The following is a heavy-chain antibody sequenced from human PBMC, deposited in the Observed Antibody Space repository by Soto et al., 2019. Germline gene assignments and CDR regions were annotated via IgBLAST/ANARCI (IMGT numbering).Heavy chain of an antibody. CDR2: IYYSGST. CDR3: ARVYCTNGVCYSPANLYY. D-gene: IGHD2-8*01. Sequence: PSETLSLTCTVSGGSISSYYWSWIRQPPGKGLEWIGYIYYSGSTNYNPSLKSRVTISVDTSKNQFSLKLSSVTAADTAVYYCARVYCTNGVCYSPANLYYWGQGTLVTVSS. V-gene: IGHV4-59*01. CDR1: GGSISSYY. J-gene: IGHJ4*02.